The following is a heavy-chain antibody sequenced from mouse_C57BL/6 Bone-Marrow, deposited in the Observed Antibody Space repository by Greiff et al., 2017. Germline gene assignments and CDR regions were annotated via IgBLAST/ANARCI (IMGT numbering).Heavy chain of an antibody. V-gene: IGHV1-26*01. Sequence: EVQLQQSGPELVKPGASVKISCTASGYTFNDYYMNWVKQSHGKSLEWIGDINPNNGGTRYNQKFKGKATLTVDKSSSTAYMELRSLTSEGSAFYYCANEAFAYWGQGTLVTVSS. CDR3: ANEAFAY. J-gene: IGHJ3*01. D-gene: IGHD6-1*01. CDR1: GYTFNDYY. CDR2: INPNNGGT.